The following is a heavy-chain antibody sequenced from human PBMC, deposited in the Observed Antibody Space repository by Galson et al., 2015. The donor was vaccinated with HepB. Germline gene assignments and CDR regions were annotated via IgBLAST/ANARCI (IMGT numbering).Heavy chain of an antibody. J-gene: IGHJ6*03. CDR2: VYYSGST. CDR1: GGSISRHY. V-gene: IGHV4-59*08. Sequence: SETLSLTCTVSGGSISRHYWSWIRQPPGMGLEWIGYVYYSGSTNYNPSLKSRVTISADTSKNQLSLNLISVTAADTAVYYCARHPPYYYYMDVWGKGTTVTVSS. CDR3: ARHPPYYYYMDV.